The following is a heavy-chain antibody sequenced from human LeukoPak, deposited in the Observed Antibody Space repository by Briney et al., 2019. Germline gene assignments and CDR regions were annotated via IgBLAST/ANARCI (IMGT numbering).Heavy chain of an antibody. D-gene: IGHD4-17*01. J-gene: IGHJ4*02. CDR3: ARDAGEPYGDYHYFDY. V-gene: IGHV1-8*02. Sequence: ASVKVSCKASGYTFINYDINWVRQATGQGLQWMGWMNPNSGNTGYAQKFQGRVTMTRDMSTSTVYMELSSLRSEDTAVYYCARDAGEPYGDYHYFDYWGQGTLVTVSS. CDR1: GYTFINYD. CDR2: MNPNSGNT.